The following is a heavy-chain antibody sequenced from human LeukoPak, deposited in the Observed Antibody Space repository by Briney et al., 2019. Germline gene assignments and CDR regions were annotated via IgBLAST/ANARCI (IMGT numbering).Heavy chain of an antibody. D-gene: IGHD4-17*01. Sequence: QSGGSLRLSCAASGFTFSSYAMSWVRQAPGKGLEWVSAISGSGGSTYYADSVKGRFTISRDNSKNTLYLQMNSLRAEDTAAYYCAKDTPKRYGDYAMALTRAEGPDYWGQGTLVTVSS. CDR3: AKDTPKRYGDYAMALTRAEGPDY. CDR2: ISGSGGST. V-gene: IGHV3-23*01. J-gene: IGHJ4*02. CDR1: GFTFSSYA.